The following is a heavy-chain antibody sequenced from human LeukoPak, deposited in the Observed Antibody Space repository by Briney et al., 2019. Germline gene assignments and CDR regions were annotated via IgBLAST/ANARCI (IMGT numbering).Heavy chain of an antibody. Sequence: SETLSLTCTVSGGSISSYYWSWLRQPPGKGLEWIGYIYYSGSTNYNPSLKSRVTISVDTSKNQFSLKLSSVTAADTAVYYCAREALSSGLDYWGQGTLVTVSS. CDR3: AREALSSGLDY. V-gene: IGHV4-59*01. J-gene: IGHJ4*02. CDR2: IYYSGST. D-gene: IGHD6-19*01. CDR1: GGSISSYY.